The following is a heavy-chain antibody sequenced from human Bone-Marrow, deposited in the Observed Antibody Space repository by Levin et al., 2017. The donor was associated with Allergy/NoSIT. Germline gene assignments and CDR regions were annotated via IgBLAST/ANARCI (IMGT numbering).Heavy chain of an antibody. Sequence: PGGSLRLSCTASGFTVNNNYMTWARQAPGKGLEWVSRIYSNGDTHYADSVKGRFTISRDRSTNTLYLQMNDLRAEDTAMYYCARNGVGTAAGTPWGQGTLVTVSS. V-gene: IGHV3-53*01. CDR3: ARNGVGTAAGTP. CDR2: IYSNGDT. J-gene: IGHJ4*02. CDR1: GFTVNNNY. D-gene: IGHD6-13*01.